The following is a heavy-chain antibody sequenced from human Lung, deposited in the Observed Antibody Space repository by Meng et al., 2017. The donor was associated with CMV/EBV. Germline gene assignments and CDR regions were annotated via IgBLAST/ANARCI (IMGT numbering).Heavy chain of an antibody. D-gene: IGHD6-13*01. V-gene: IGHV1-46*01. Sequence: ASVXVSCKASGYTLTNYYIHWVRQAPGQGLEWMGIINPSDNTTIYAQKFQGRVTMTRDTSTSTVYMELSSLRSDDTALYYCARDLGYSSSWYFQYYFDCWGQGTPVTVSS. J-gene: IGHJ4*02. CDR1: GYTLTNYY. CDR3: ARDLGYSSSWYFQYYFDC. CDR2: INPSDNTT.